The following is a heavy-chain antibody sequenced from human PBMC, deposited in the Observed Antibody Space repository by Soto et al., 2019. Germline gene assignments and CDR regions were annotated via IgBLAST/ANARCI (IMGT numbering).Heavy chain of an antibody. J-gene: IGHJ6*02. CDR1: GGTFSSYA. CDR2: IIPIFGTA. Sequence: SVKVSCKASGGTFSSYAISWVRQAPGQGLEWMGGIIPIFGTANYKEKFQGRVTITADESTSTAYMELSSLRSEDTAVYYCASGHPATFGGVTVYYYYGMDVWGQGTTVTVSS. V-gene: IGHV1-69*13. D-gene: IGHD3-16*02. CDR3: ASGHPATFGGVTVYYYYGMDV.